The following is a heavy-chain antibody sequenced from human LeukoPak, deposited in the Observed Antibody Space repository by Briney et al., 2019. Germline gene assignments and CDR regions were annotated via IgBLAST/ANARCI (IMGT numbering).Heavy chain of an antibody. D-gene: IGHD2/OR15-2a*01. J-gene: IGHJ4*01. Sequence: PSETLSLTCTVSGGSISSYYWSWIRQPAGKGLEWIGRIYTGGSANYNASFMSRVTMSVDTYTNKFSLMLISVTGADATVLYYSRTEGNPDYWSQRTPVTVS. CDR2: IYTGGSA. V-gene: IGHV4-4*07. CDR3: SRTEGNPDY. CDR1: GGSISSYY.